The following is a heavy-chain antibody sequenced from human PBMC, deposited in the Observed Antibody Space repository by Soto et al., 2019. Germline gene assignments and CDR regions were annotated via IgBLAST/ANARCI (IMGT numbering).Heavy chain of an antibody. V-gene: IGHV4-59*01. J-gene: IGHJ4*02. D-gene: IGHD3-10*01. Sequence: LETLSHTCTVSGGSSNRYYWIWIRQAPGKRLEWIGYIYYNGNIDYNPSLKSRVTMSVDTSKNQFFLQLSSVTAADTAVYFCTRDLNRVFDFWGLGKFVTVSS. CDR1: GGSSNRYY. CDR2: IYYNGNI. CDR3: TRDLNRVFDF.